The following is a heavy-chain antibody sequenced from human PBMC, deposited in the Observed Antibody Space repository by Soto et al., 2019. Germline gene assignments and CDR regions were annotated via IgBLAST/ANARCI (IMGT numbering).Heavy chain of an antibody. V-gene: IGHV3-21*01. J-gene: IGHJ4*02. CDR3: AHIPRDGYNYVEKFFDY. Sequence: WLSLRLSCPASRFTFTSYSMNWVRQAPGKGLEWVSSISSSSSYIYYADSVKGRFTISRDNAKHSLYLQMNSLRVEDTAVYYCAHIPRDGYNYVEKFFDYWGQGTLVTVSS. CDR1: RFTFTSYS. CDR2: ISSSSSYI. D-gene: IGHD5-12*01.